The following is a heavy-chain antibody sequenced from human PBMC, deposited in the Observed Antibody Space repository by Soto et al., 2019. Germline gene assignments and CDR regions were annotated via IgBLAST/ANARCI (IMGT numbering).Heavy chain of an antibody. CDR2: ISGSGGST. Sequence: EVQLLESGGGLIQPGGSLRLSCAASGFTFTSYAMSWVRQAPGKGLEWVSAISGSGGSTYYANSVKGRFTISGDNSKSTLYLQMNSLRAEDTAIYYCAKDRYGDYSWGQGTLVTVSS. V-gene: IGHV3-23*01. J-gene: IGHJ4*02. CDR1: GFTFTSYA. D-gene: IGHD4-17*01. CDR3: AKDRYGDYS.